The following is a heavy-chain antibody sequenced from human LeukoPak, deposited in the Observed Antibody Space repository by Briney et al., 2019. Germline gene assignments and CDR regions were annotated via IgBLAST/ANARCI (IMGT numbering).Heavy chain of an antibody. D-gene: IGHD3-3*01. CDR2: IIPIFGTA. CDR3: ARSRIFGVVVEYNWFDP. CDR1: GGTFSSYA. J-gene: IGHJ5*02. V-gene: IGHV1-69*13. Sequence: ASVKVSCKASGGTFSSYAISWVRQAPGQGLEWVGGIIPIFGTANYAQKFQGRVTITADESTSTAYMELSSLRSEDTAVYYCARSRIFGVVVEYNWFDPWGQGTLVTVSS.